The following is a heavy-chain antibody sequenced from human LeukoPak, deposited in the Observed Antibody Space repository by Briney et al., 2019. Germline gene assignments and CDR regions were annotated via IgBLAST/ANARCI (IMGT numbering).Heavy chain of an antibody. CDR2: IIPILGIA. CDR3: ARDRQRWLQRKTRDYYYFGMDV. Sequence: SVKVSYKASGGTFSSYAICWVRQAPGQGLEWMGRIIPILGIANYAQKFQGRVTITADKSTSTAYMELSSMRSEDTAVYYCARDRQRWLQRKTRDYYYFGMDVWGQRTT. J-gene: IGHJ6*02. CDR1: GGTFSSYA. D-gene: IGHD5-24*01. V-gene: IGHV1-69*04.